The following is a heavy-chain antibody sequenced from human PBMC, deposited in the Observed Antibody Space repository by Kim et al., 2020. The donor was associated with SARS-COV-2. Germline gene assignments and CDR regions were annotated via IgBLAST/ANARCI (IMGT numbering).Heavy chain of an antibody. CDR1: GDSFSSVAYY. V-gene: IGHV4-30-4*01. D-gene: IGHD1-1*01. J-gene: IGHJ4*02. Sequence: SETLSLTCAVSGDSFSSVAYYWSWIRRPPGRGLEWIGYISYSGSKYFNPSLQSRVTMSVDTSKNQFSLDLSSVTAAYTAVYFCARDQAGRYVDYWGQGALVTVSS. CDR2: ISYSGSK. CDR3: ARDQAGRYVDY.